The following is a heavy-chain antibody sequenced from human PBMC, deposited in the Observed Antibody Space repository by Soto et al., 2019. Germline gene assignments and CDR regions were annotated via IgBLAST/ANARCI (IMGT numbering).Heavy chain of an antibody. J-gene: IGHJ4*02. CDR1: GYTFTSYA. Sequence: ASVKVSCKASGYTFTSYAMHWVRQAPGQRLEWMGWINAGNGNTKYSQKFQGRVTITRDTSASTAYMELSSLRSEDTAVYYCATTTLELVVNAYWGQGTLVTVSS. V-gene: IGHV1-3*01. CDR3: ATTTLELVVNAY. CDR2: INAGNGNT. D-gene: IGHD3-22*01.